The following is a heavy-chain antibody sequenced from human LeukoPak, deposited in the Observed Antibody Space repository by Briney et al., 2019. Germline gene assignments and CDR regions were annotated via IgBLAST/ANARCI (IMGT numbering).Heavy chain of an antibody. CDR2: INWNGGST. CDR3: ASVASNYDFDY. D-gene: IGHD4-11*01. J-gene: IGHJ4*02. CDR1: GFTFSNHG. V-gene: IGHV3-20*04. Sequence: GGSLRLSCVTSGFTFSNHGMNWVRQAPGKGLEWVSGINWNGGSTGYADSVKGRFTISRDNAKNSLYLQMNSLRAEDTALYYCASVASNYDFDYWGQGTLVTVSS.